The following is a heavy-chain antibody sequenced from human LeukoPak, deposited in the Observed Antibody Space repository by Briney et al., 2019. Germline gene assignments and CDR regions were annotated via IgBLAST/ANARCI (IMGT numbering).Heavy chain of an antibody. CDR3: ARGDSGWQFDY. CDR2: ISAYNGNT. CDR1: GYTFTTYG. Sequence: ASVKVSCKASGYTFTTYGISRVRQAPGQGLEWMGWISAYNGNTNYAQKLQGRVAMTTDTSTSTAYMELRSLRSDDTAVYYCARGDSGWQFDYWGQGTLVTVSS. V-gene: IGHV1-18*01. D-gene: IGHD6-19*01. J-gene: IGHJ4*02.